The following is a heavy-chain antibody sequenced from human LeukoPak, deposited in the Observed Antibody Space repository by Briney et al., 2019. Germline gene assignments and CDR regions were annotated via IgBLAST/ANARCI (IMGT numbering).Heavy chain of an antibody. D-gene: IGHD2-2*01. CDR1: GYSFTSYW. J-gene: IGHJ5*02. CDR2: IYPGDSDT. Sequence: GESLKISCKGSGYSFTSYWIGWVRQMPGKGLEWMGIIYPGDSDTRYSPSFQGQVTISADKSISTAYLQWSSLKASDTAMYYCATGPWPMTYALLGGFDPWGQGTLVTVSS. CDR3: ATGPWPMTYALLGGFDP. V-gene: IGHV5-51*01.